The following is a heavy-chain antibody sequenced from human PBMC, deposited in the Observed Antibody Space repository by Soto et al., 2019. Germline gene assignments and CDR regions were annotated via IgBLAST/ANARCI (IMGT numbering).Heavy chain of an antibody. CDR3: ARGGVVVPDAPRDYYYGMDV. CDR1: GGSISSGGYY. D-gene: IGHD2-2*01. CDR2: IYYSGST. Sequence: QVQLQESGPGLVKPSQTLSLTCTVSGGSISSGGYYWSWIRQHPGKGLEWIGYIYYSGSTYYNPSLKSRGTISVDTSKNQFSLKLSSVTAADTAVYYCARGGVVVPDAPRDYYYGMDVWGQGTTVTVSS. V-gene: IGHV4-31*03. J-gene: IGHJ6*02.